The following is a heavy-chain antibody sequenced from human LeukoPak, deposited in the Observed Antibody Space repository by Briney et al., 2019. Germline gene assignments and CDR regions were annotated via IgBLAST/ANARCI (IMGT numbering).Heavy chain of an antibody. CDR1: GFTFGSYA. V-gene: IGHV3-23*01. D-gene: IGHD6-19*01. CDR3: AKVPAYSSGWYWDY. J-gene: IGHJ4*02. CDR2: ISGSGGST. Sequence: GGSLRLSCAASGFTFGSYAMSWVRQAPGKGLEWVSAISGSGGSTYYADSVKGRFTISRDDSKNTLYLQMNSLRAEDTAVYYCAKVPAYSSGWYWDYWGQGTLVTVSS.